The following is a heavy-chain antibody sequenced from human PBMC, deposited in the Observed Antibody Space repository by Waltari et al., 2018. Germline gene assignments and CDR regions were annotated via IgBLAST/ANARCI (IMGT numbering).Heavy chain of an antibody. CDR2: VHGSGKT. CDR1: GDILTFTPW. Sequence: QLQLQESGPGLVKPSGTLTLHCAVSGDILTFTPWWNWVRQSPQKGLEWIGQVHGSGKTNYNPSFASRVTIALDTSNNQFSLKMTSATAADTAVYFCARDRGRGLYLDTWGPGTLVTVSP. CDR3: ARDRGRGLYLDT. V-gene: IGHV4-4*02. J-gene: IGHJ5*02. D-gene: IGHD2-15*01.